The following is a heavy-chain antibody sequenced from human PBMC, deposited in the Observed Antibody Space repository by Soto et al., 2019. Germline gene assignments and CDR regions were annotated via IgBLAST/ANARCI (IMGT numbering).Heavy chain of an antibody. J-gene: IGHJ4*02. Sequence: PSETLSLTCTVSGGSVSSGDYYWSWIRQPPGKGLEWIGYIYYSGSTNYNPSLKSRVTISVDTSKNQFSLKLNPVTAADTAVYYCARRNSYGSGSYYYWGQGALVTVSS. CDR2: IYYSGST. CDR1: GGSVSSGDYY. V-gene: IGHV4-61*08. CDR3: ARRNSYGSGSYYY. D-gene: IGHD3-10*01.